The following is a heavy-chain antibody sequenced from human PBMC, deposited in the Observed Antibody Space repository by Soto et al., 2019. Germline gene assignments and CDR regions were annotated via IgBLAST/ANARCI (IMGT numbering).Heavy chain of an antibody. D-gene: IGHD3-22*01. CDR3: ARKADIDSSGYYFSYAFDI. J-gene: IGHJ3*02. CDR1: GGTFSSYA. CDR2: IIPIFGTA. V-gene: IGHV1-69*13. Sequence: GASVKVSCKASGGTFSSYAISWVRQAPGQGLEWMGGIIPIFGTANYAQKFQGRVTITADESTSTAYMELSSLRSEDTAVYYCARKADIDSSGYYFSYAFDIWGQGTMVTVSS.